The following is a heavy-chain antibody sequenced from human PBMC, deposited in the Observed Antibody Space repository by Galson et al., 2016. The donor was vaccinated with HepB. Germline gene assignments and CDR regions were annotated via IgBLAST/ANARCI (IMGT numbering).Heavy chain of an antibody. CDR3: AKIPIKDSSTYYYFDC. D-gene: IGHD6-19*01. Sequence: SVKVSCKASGGTFSSYAISWLRQAPGQGLEWMGGIIPIFGTTNYAQKFQGRVTITADKSTSTAYMALSSLRSEDTAVYYCAKIPIKDSSTYYYFDCWGQGTLVTVSS. CDR1: GGTFSSYA. V-gene: IGHV1-69*06. CDR2: IIPIFGTT. J-gene: IGHJ4*02.